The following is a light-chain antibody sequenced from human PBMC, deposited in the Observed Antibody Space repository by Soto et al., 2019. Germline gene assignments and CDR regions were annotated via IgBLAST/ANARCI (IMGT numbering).Light chain of an antibody. CDR2: EVT. Sequence: QSALTQPPSASGSPGQSVTISCTGTSSDVGGYNYVSWYQQHPGKAPKLMIYEVTKRPSGVPDRFSGSKSGNTVSLTVSGLQAEDEADYYCNSYAGSNNLLFGGGTKLTVL. J-gene: IGLJ2*01. CDR3: NSYAGSNNLL. V-gene: IGLV2-8*01. CDR1: SSDVGGYNY.